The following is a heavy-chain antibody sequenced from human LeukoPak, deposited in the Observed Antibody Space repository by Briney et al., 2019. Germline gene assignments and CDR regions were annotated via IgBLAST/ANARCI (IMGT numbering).Heavy chain of an antibody. CDR3: ARWRGSTSERSDY. CDR2: ISGSGDTT. V-gene: IGHV3-23*01. J-gene: IGHJ4*02. CDR1: GFTFSSYA. Sequence: GASLRLSCAASGFTFSSYAMSWVRQAPGMGLEWVSAISGSGDTTYYADSVKGRFTISRDNAKNSLYLQMDSLRVEDTATYYCARWRGSTSERSDYWGQGTLVTVSS. D-gene: IGHD2-2*01.